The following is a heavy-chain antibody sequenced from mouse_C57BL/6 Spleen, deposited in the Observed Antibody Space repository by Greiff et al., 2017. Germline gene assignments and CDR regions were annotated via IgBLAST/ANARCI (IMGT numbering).Heavy chain of an antibody. CDR2: INPGSGCT. V-gene: IGHV1-54*01. Sequence: QVQLQQSGAELVRPGTSVKVSCKASGYAFTNYLIEWVKQRPGQGLEWIGVINPGSGCTNYNEKFKGKATLTADKSSSTAYMQLSSLTSEYTAVYLCARTGTYYAMNYWGQGTAATVSS. D-gene: IGHD4-1*01. J-gene: IGHJ4*01. CDR1: GYAFTNYL. CDR3: ARTGTYYAMNY.